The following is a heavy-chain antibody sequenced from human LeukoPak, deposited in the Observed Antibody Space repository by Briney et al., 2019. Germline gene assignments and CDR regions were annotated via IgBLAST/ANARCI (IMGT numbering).Heavy chain of an antibody. V-gene: IGHV1-18*01. CDR1: GYTFTNFG. Sequence: GASVKVSCKASGYTFTNFGISWVRQAPGQGLEWMGWISTFNGNTNYAQKLQGRVTMATDTSTSTAYMELRSLRSDDTAVYYCARALGTTIFEVLDYWGQGTLVTVSS. J-gene: IGHJ4*02. CDR2: ISTFNGNT. D-gene: IGHD3-3*01. CDR3: ARALGTTIFEVLDY.